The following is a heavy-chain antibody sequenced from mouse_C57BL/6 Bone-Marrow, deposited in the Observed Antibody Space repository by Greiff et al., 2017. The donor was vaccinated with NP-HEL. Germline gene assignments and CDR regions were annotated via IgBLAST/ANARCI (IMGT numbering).Heavy chain of an antibody. V-gene: IGHV1-81*01. D-gene: IGHD1-1*01. CDR3: AREGAYYGSSSYAMDY. J-gene: IGHJ4*01. CDR2: IYPSDSYT. Sequence: QVQLKESGAELARPGASVKLSCKASGYTFTSYGISWVKQRTGQGLEWIGEIYPSDSYTNYNQKFKGKATLTVDTSSSTAYMQLSSLTSEDSAVYYCAREGAYYGSSSYAMDYWGQGTSVTVSS. CDR1: GYTFTSYG.